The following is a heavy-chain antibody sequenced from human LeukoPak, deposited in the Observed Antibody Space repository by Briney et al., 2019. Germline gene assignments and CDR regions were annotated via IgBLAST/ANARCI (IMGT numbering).Heavy chain of an antibody. CDR2: IYHSGST. Sequence: PSETLSLTCAVSGGSISSGAYSWSWIRQPPGKGLEWTGYIYHSGSTYYNPSLKSRATMSVDTSKNQFSLKLSSVTAADTAVYYCARPYYDSSGYYHDAFDIWGQGTMVTVSS. CDR3: ARPYYDSSGYYHDAFDI. D-gene: IGHD3-22*01. CDR1: GGSISSGAYS. V-gene: IGHV4-30-4*07. J-gene: IGHJ3*02.